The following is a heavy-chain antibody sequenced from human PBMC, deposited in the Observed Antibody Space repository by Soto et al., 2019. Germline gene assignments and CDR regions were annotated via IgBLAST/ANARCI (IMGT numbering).Heavy chain of an antibody. CDR2: ISAYNGNT. Sequence: ASVKVSCKASGYTFTSYGISWVRQAPGQGLEWMGWISAYNGNTNYAQKLQGRVTMTTDTSTSTAYMELRSLRSDDTAVYYCARASVGEQWLVGNSDYWGQGTLVTVSS. CDR3: ARASVGEQWLVGNSDY. V-gene: IGHV1-18*01. D-gene: IGHD6-19*01. CDR1: GYTFTSYG. J-gene: IGHJ4*02.